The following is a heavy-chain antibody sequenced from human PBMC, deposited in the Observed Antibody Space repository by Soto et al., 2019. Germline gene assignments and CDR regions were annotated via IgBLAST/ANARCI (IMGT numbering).Heavy chain of an antibody. CDR2: IIPIFGTP. J-gene: IGHJ5*02. Sequence: QVQLVQSGAEAKKSGSSVKVSCKASGGTFSTYTFSWVRQAPGQGLEWMGRIIPIFGTPYYAQKFQGRVTITADKSTSTVYMELSSLGSDDTAVYFCARGLECRGYCLDKPTWFGPWGQGTLVTVSS. CDR1: GGTFSTYT. D-gene: IGHD2-15*01. V-gene: IGHV1-69*06. CDR3: ARGLECRGYCLDKPTWFGP.